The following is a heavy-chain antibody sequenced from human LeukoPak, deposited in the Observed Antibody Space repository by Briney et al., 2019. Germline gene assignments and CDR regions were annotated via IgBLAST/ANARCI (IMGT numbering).Heavy chain of an antibody. D-gene: IGHD6-13*01. CDR1: GGSISSGGYS. Sequence: SQTLSLTCAVSGGSISSGGYSWSWSRQPPGKGLEWIGYIYHSGSTYYNPSLKSRVTISVDRSKNQFSLKLSSVTAADTAVYYCARTIAAADYNWFDPWGQGTLVTVSS. V-gene: IGHV4-30-2*01. CDR2: IYHSGST. J-gene: IGHJ5*02. CDR3: ARTIAAADYNWFDP.